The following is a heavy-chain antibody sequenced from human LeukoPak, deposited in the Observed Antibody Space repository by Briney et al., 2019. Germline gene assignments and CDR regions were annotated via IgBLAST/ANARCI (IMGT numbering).Heavy chain of an antibody. J-gene: IGHJ4*02. D-gene: IGHD3-22*01. CDR1: GFTFSSYW. CDR3: ARGGSGYYYVGVGYFDY. V-gene: IGHV3-7*01. Sequence: QPGGSLRLSCAASGFTFSSYWMSWVRQAPGKGLEWVANIKQDGSEKYYVDSVKGRFTISRDNAKNSLYLQMNSLRAEDTAVYYCARGGSGYYYVGVGYFDYWGQGTLVTVSS. CDR2: IKQDGSEK.